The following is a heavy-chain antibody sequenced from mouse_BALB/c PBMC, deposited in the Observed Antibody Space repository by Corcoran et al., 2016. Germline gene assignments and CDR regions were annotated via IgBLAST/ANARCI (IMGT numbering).Heavy chain of an antibody. CDR2: IDPANGNT. J-gene: IGHJ1*01. V-gene: IGHV14-3*02. CDR1: GFNIKDTY. CDR3: SNGDGYFDV. D-gene: IGHD3-3*01. Sequence: EVQLPQSGAELVKPGASVKLSCPASGFNIKDTYMHWVKQRPEQGLEWIGRIDPANGNTKYDPKFQGKATINADTSSNTAYLQGSTLTSEVTAVYYCSNGDGYFDVCGAGTAVTVSS.